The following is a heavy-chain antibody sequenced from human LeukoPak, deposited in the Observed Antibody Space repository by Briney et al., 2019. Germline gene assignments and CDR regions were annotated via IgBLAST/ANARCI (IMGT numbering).Heavy chain of an antibody. D-gene: IGHD5-18*01. V-gene: IGHV3-74*01. Sequence: GGSLRLSCAASGFTFSSYWMHWVRQAPGKGLVWVSRINSEGSSTSYADSVKGRFTISRDNAKNTLYLQMNSLRAEDTAVYYCARADYSYAQKELDYWGQGTLVTVSS. CDR2: INSEGSST. CDR3: ARADYSYAQKELDY. J-gene: IGHJ4*02. CDR1: GFTFSSYW.